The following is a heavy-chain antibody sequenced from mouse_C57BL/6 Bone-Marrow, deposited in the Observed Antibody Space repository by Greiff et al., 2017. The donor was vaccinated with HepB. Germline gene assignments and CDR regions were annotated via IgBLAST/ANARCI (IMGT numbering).Heavy chain of an antibody. CDR2: IHPSDSDT. J-gene: IGHJ2*01. CDR3: AMRGGITTVVAHFDY. V-gene: IGHV1-74*01. Sequence: QVQLKQPGAELVKPGASVKVSCKASGYTFTSYWMHWVKQRPGQGLEWIGRIHPSDSDTNYNQKFKGKATLTVDKSSSTAYMQLSSLTSEDSAVYYCAMRGGITTVVAHFDYWGQGTTLTVSS. D-gene: IGHD1-1*01. CDR1: GYTFTSYW.